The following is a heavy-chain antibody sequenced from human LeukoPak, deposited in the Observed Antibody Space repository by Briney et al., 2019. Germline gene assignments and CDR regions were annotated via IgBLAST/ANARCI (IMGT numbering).Heavy chain of an antibody. CDR3: AKDLHYYDSSRNFDY. V-gene: IGHV3-30*04. CDR2: ISYDGSKK. Sequence: GGSLRLSCAASGFTFSSYAMHWVRQAPGKGLEWVAVISYDGSKKYYADSVKGRFTISRDNSKNTLYLQMNSLRAEDTAVYYCAKDLHYYDSSRNFDYWGQGTLVTVSS. J-gene: IGHJ4*02. D-gene: IGHD3-22*01. CDR1: GFTFSSYA.